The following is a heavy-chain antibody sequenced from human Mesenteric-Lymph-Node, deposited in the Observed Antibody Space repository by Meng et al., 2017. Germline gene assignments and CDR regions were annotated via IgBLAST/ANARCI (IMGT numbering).Heavy chain of an antibody. CDR2: VVYSGTT. CDR3: ARHHHSPTFDY. J-gene: IGHJ4*02. V-gene: IGHV4-39*01. CDR1: GGSISSSSYY. Sequence: QLQLQESGPGLVKPSETLSPTCTVAGGSISSSSYYWAWIRQPPGEGLEWIGSVVYSGTTYYTSSLKSRVSISVDTSKNQFSLKLSSVTAADTAVYYCARHHHSPTFDYWGQGTLVTVSS. D-gene: IGHD1-14*01.